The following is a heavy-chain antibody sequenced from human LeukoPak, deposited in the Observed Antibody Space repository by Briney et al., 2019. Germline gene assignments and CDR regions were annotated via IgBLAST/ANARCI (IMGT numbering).Heavy chain of an antibody. J-gene: IGHJ4*02. CDR3: ARRVGGAAAGTMAKIFDY. CDR2: INHSGST. Sequence: SETLSLTCTVSGGSISSSSYYWGWIRQPPGKGLEWIGEINHSGSTNYNPSLKSRVTISVDTSKNQFSLKLSSVTAADTAVYYCARRVGGAAAGTMAKIFDYWGQGTLVTVSS. V-gene: IGHV4-39*07. D-gene: IGHD6-13*01. CDR1: GGSISSSSYY.